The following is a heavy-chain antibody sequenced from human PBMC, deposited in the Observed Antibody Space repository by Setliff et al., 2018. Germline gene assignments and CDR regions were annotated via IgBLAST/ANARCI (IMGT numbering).Heavy chain of an antibody. J-gene: IGHJ5*02. Sequence: SETLSLTCTVSGGSISSGDHYWSWIRQHPGKGLEWIGYIYYSGSTYYNPSLKSRVTISVDTSKNQFSLKLSSVTAADTAVYYCARGLGIVVVPTAIGCWFDPWGQGTLVTVSS. D-gene: IGHD2-2*03. CDR3: ARGLGIVVVPTAIGCWFDP. CDR2: IYYSGST. CDR1: GGSISSGDHY. V-gene: IGHV4-31*03.